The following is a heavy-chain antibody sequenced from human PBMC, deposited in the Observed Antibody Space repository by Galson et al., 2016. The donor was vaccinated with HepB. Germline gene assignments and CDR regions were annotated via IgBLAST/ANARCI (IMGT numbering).Heavy chain of an antibody. V-gene: IGHV1-18*04. CDR3: ARDLSRDYVWGSLALDP. J-gene: IGHJ5*02. CDR1: GYTFTNYA. CDR2: ISAYNGNT. D-gene: IGHD3-16*01. Sequence: SVKVSCKASGYTFTNYAISWVRQAPGQGLEWMGWISAYNGNTDYAQKLQDRVTMTTDTSTNTAYMELRSLRSDDTAVYYCARDLSRDYVWGSLALDPWGQGTLVTVS.